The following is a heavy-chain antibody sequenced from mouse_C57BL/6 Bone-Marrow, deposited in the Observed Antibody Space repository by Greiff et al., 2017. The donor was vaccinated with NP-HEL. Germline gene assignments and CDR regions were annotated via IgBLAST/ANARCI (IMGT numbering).Heavy chain of an antibody. Sequence: QVQLQQSGAELVKPGASVKISCKASGYAFSSYWMNWVKQRPGKGLEWIGQIYPGDGDTNYNGKFKGKATLTADKSSSTAYMQLSSLTSEDSAVYFCARGGYYGYGEIFDYWGQGTTLTVSS. CDR1: GYAFSSYW. D-gene: IGHD2-2*01. CDR2: IYPGDGDT. J-gene: IGHJ2*01. V-gene: IGHV1-80*01. CDR3: ARGGYYGYGEIFDY.